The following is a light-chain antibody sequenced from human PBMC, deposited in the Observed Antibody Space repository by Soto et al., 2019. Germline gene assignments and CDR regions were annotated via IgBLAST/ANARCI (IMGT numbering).Light chain of an antibody. Sequence: DIQMTQSPSTLSASIGDRFTIACRSSRSVSRWLAWYQQKAGKAPNLLIYKASSLESGVPSRFSGSGSGTEFTLTISSLQPDDFATYYCQQYDSYPVTFGQGTKVDIK. CDR2: KAS. CDR1: RSVSRW. V-gene: IGKV1-5*03. J-gene: IGKJ1*01. CDR3: QQYDSYPVT.